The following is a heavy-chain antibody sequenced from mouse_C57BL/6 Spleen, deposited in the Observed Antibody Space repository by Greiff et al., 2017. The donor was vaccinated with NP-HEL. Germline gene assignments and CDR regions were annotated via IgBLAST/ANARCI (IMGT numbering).Heavy chain of an antibody. V-gene: IGHV1-54*01. CDR2: INPGSGGT. CDR3: AREDGGYAMDY. CDR1: GYAFTNYL. Sequence: VQLQQSGAELVRPGTSVKVSCKASGYAFTNYLIEWVKQRPGQGLEWIGVINPGSGGTNYNEKFKGKATLTADKSSSTAYMQLSSLTSEDSAVYFCAREDGGYAMDYWGQGTSVTVSS. J-gene: IGHJ4*01. D-gene: IGHD2-3*01.